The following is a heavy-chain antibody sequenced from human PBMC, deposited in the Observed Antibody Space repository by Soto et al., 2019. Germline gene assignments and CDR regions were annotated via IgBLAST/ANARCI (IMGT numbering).Heavy chain of an antibody. D-gene: IGHD3-10*01. J-gene: IGHJ4*02. CDR2: ISGSGGST. CDR3: AKDMVRGVIITSFDY. CDR1: GFTFSSYA. Sequence: GGLLRLSCAASGFTFSSYAMSWVRQAPGKGLEWVSAISGSGGSTYYADSVKGRFTISRDNSKNTLYLQMNSLRAEDTAVYYCAKDMVRGVIITSFDYWGQGTLVTVSS. V-gene: IGHV3-23*01.